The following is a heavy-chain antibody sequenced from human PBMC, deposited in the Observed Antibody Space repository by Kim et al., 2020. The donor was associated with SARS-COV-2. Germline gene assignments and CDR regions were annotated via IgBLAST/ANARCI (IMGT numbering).Heavy chain of an antibody. D-gene: IGHD2-15*01. CDR1: GFTFSSYA. CDR3: AKGDCIGGSCQTGFEY. J-gene: IGHJ4*02. CDR2: ISGSGVST. Sequence: GGSLRLSCAASGFTFSSYAMSWVRQAPGKGLEWVSGISGSGVSTYYADSVKGRFTISRDNSKNTLYLQINSLRAEDPAVYYCAKGDCIGGSCQTGFEYWGRGTLVTVSS. V-gene: IGHV3-23*01.